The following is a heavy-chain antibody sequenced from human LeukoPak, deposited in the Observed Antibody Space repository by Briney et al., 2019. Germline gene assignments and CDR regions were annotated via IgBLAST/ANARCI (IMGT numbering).Heavy chain of an antibody. Sequence: SQTLSLTCAISGDSVSSNSVTWNWIRQSPSRGLAWLGRTYYRSTWYNDYAVSVRGRITVNPDTSKNQFSLHLNSVTPEDTAVYYCARRLTQYDCFDPWGQGILVTVSS. J-gene: IGHJ5*02. CDR1: GDSVSSNSVT. D-gene: IGHD2-2*01. CDR2: TYYRSTWYN. CDR3: ARRLTQYDCFDP. V-gene: IGHV6-1*01.